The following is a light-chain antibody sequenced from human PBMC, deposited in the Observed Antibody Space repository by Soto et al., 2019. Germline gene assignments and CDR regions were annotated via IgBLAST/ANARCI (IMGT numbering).Light chain of an antibody. CDR1: QSVSSSY. J-gene: IGKJ3*01. V-gene: IGKV3-20*01. CDR2: GSS. CDR3: QQYGSSPFT. Sequence: EIVLTQSPGTLSLSPGERATLSCRASQSVSSSYVAWYQQKTGQAPRLLIYGSSSRATGIPDRFSGSGSGTDFTLTISRLEPDDFAVYYWQQYGSSPFTFGPGTKVDIK.